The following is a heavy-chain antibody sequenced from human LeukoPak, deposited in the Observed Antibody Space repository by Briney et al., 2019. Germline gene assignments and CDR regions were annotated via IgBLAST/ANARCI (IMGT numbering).Heavy chain of an antibody. CDR2: ISSTSSNT. CDR1: GFTFSGYS. V-gene: IGHV3-21*01. Sequence: GGSLRLSCAASGFTFSGYSMNWVRQAPGKGLEWVSSISSTSSNTNYADSVKGRFTISRDNAKNSLYLQMNSLRAEDTAVYYCAGAYYFDYWGQGTLATVSS. J-gene: IGHJ4*02. D-gene: IGHD3-10*01. CDR3: AGAYYFDY.